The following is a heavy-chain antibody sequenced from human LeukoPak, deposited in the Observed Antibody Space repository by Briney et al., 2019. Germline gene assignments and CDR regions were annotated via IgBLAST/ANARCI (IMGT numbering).Heavy chain of an antibody. CDR2: IFGSGGSA. D-gene: IGHD6-19*01. CDR3: AKTTTGYSSGRYPGWPADY. V-gene: IGHV3-23*01. CDR1: GFTFNTYA. J-gene: IGHJ4*02. Sequence: PGASLRLSCAASGFTFNTYAMYSVRQAPGKGLECVSCIFGSGGSAHYADSVRGRFTISRDNSKNTVYLQMNRLRAEDTAVYYCAKTTTGYSSGRYPGWPADYWGQGALVTVSS.